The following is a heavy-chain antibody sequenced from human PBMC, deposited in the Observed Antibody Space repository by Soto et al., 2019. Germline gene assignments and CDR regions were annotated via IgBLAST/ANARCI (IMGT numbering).Heavy chain of an antibody. CDR1: GGTFSSYT. CDR2: TIPILGIA. D-gene: IGHD2-2*01. Sequence: ASVKVSCKSSGGTFSSYTISCVRQAPGQGLEWMGRTIPILGIANYAQKFQGRVTITADKSTSTAYMELSSLRSEDTAVYYCARDVVPAAMPIGWFDPWGQGTLVTVSS. J-gene: IGHJ5*02. V-gene: IGHV1-69*04. CDR3: ARDVVPAAMPIGWFDP.